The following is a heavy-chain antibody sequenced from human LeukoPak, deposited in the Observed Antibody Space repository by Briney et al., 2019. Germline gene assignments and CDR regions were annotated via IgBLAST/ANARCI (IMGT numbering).Heavy chain of an antibody. V-gene: IGHV3-33*01. CDR3: ARDRFDY. Sequence: PGRSLRLSCAASGFTFSSYGMHWVRQAPGKGLEWVAVTWYDGSNKYYADSVKGRFTISRDNSKNTLYLQMNSLRAEDTAVYYCARDRFDYWGQGTLVTVSS. CDR1: GFTFSSYG. CDR2: TWYDGSNK. J-gene: IGHJ4*02.